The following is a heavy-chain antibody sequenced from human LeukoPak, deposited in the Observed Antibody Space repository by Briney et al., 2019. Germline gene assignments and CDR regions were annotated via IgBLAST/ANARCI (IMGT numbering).Heavy chain of an antibody. D-gene: IGHD3-22*01. CDR3: ARVAEAYYDSSGYYFSPYYFDY. Sequence: ASVKVSCKASGYTFTGYYMHWVRQAPGQGLEWMGWINPNSGGTNYAQKFQGRVTMTRDTSISTAYMELSRLRSDDTAVYYCARVAEAYYDSSGYYFSPYYFDYWGQGTLVTVST. V-gene: IGHV1-2*02. CDR1: GYTFTGYY. CDR2: INPNSGGT. J-gene: IGHJ4*02.